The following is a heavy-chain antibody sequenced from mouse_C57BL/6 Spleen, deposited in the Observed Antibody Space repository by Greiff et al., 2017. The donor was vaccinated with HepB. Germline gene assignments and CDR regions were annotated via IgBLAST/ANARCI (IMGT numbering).Heavy chain of an antibody. CDR2: IYPSDSET. D-gene: IGHD1-1*01. CDR1: GYTFTSYW. CDR3: ARRRSYAMDY. V-gene: IGHV1-61*01. J-gene: IGHJ4*01. Sequence: QVQLQQPGAELVRPGSSVKLSCKASGYTFTSYWMDWVKQRPGQGLEWIGNIYPSDSETHYNPQFKDKATLTVDKSSSTAYMQLSSLTSEDSAVYYCARRRSYAMDYWGQGTSVTVSS.